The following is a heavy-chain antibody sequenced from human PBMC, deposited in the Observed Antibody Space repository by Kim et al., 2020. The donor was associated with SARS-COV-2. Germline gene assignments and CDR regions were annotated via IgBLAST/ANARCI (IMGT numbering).Heavy chain of an antibody. V-gene: IGHV1-2*05. CDR3: ARGRDYGMDV. Sequence: GTNYAQKFQGRVTMTRDTSISTAYMELSRLRSDDTVVYYCARGRDYGMDVWGQGTTVTVSS. J-gene: IGHJ6*02. CDR2: GT.